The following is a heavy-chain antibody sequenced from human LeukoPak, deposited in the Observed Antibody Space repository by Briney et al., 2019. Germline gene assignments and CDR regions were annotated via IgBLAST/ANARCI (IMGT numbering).Heavy chain of an antibody. V-gene: IGHV1-2*02. Sequence: GASVKVSCKASGYTFTGHYMHWVRQAPGQGLEWMGWINPDSGGTNYAQKFQGRVTMTRDTSISTAYMELGGLRSDDTAVYYCARDRGQWELLHGTDYWGQGTLVTVSS. CDR3: ARDRGQWELLHGTDY. D-gene: IGHD1-26*01. J-gene: IGHJ4*02. CDR1: GYTFTGHY. CDR2: INPDSGGT.